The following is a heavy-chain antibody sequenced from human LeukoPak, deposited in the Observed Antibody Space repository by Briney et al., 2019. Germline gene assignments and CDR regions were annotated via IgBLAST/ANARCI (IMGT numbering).Heavy chain of an antibody. CDR2: IGTAGDP. Sequence: PGGSLRLSCAASGFIFSKYDMHWVRQATGKGLEWVSTIGTAGDPFYPGSVKDRFTISRENAKNSLYLQMNSLRAEDTAVYYCVRDGGRGTMDVWGQGTTVTVSS. D-gene: IGHD2-15*01. CDR1: GFIFSKYD. J-gene: IGHJ6*02. V-gene: IGHV3-13*05. CDR3: VRDGGRGTMDV.